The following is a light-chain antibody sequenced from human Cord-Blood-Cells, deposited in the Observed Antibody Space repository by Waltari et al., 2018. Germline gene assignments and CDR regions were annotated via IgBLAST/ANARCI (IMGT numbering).Light chain of an antibody. CDR2: DAS. CDR3: QQRTS. CDR1: QSVSSY. Sequence: EIVLTQSPATLSLSPGERATLSCRASQSVSSYLAWYQQKPGQAPRLLLYDASNRATGIPARFSGSGSGTDFTLTISRLEPEDFAVYYCQQRTSFGGGTKVEIK. J-gene: IGKJ4*01. V-gene: IGKV3-11*01.